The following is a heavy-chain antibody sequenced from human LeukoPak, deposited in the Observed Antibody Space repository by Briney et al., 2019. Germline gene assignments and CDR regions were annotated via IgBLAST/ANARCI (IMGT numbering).Heavy chain of an antibody. CDR2: ISSNGGST. CDR3: ARGVGATQFDY. D-gene: IGHD1-26*01. Sequence: GGSLRLSYAASGFTFSSYAMHWVRQAPGKGLEYVSAISSNGGSTYYANSVKGRFTISRDNSKNTLYLQMGSLRAEDMAVYYCARGVGATQFDYWGQGTLVTVSS. CDR1: GFTFSSYA. J-gene: IGHJ4*02. V-gene: IGHV3-64*01.